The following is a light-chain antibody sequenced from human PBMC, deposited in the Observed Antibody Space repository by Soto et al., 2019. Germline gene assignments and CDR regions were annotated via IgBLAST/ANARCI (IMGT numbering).Light chain of an antibody. CDR3: QQYTTYFSLT. V-gene: IGKV1-5*03. J-gene: IGKJ4*01. CDR1: QTISSW. CDR2: KTS. Sequence: DIQMTQSPSTLSASVGDRVTIACRASQTISSWVAWYQQKPGKAPRLLIYKTSSLESGVPSRFSGSGSGTEFTLTISGLQPDDFASYYCQQYTTYFSLTFGGGPKVDIK.